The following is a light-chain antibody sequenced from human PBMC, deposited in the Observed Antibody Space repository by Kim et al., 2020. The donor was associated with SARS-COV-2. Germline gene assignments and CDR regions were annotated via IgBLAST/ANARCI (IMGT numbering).Light chain of an antibody. V-gene: IGLV2-14*01. CDR2: EVN. CDR3: SSYTSTSTLV. CDR1: TSDFGGYNY. Sequence: QSALTQPASVSGSPGQSITISCTGTTSDFGGYNYVSWYQQHTGKAPKLIIYEVNDRPPGVSNRFSGYKSGNTASLTISGLQAEDEADYHCSSYTSTSTLVFGTGTKVTVL. J-gene: IGLJ1*01.